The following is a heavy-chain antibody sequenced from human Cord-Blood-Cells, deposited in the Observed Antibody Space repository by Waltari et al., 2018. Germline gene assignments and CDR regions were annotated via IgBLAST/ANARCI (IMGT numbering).Heavy chain of an antibody. V-gene: IGHV3-30-3*01. D-gene: IGHD3-10*01. CDR1: GFTFSSYA. Sequence: QVQLVESGGGVVQPGRSLRLSCAASGFTFSSYAMHWVRQAPGKGLEWVAVNSYDGSKYYDADSVKCRFTISRDNSKNTLYLQMNSLRAEYTAVYDGARENPNGAGSYFDYWGQGTLVTVSS. CDR3: ARENPNGAGSYFDY. CDR2: NSYDGSKY. J-gene: IGHJ4*02.